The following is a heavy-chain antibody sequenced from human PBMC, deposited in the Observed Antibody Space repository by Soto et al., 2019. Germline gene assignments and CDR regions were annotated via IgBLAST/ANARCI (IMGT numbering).Heavy chain of an antibody. D-gene: IGHD3-9*01. Sequence: KPSETLSLTCTASGGSISSYYWSWIRQPAGKGLEWIGRIYTSGSTNYNPSLKSRVTMSVDTSKNQFSLKLSSVTAADTAVYYCARDGDVLRYFDWLALDYWGQGTLVTVSS. CDR1: GGSISSYY. CDR3: ARDGDVLRYFDWLALDY. V-gene: IGHV4-4*07. J-gene: IGHJ4*02. CDR2: IYTSGST.